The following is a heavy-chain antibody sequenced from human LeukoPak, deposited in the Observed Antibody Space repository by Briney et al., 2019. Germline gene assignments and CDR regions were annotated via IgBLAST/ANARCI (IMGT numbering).Heavy chain of an antibody. CDR1: GFTFSSYG. CDR3: AKDGEAAAGNYYYGMDV. V-gene: IGHV3-30*18. J-gene: IGHJ6*02. CDR2: ISYDGSNK. D-gene: IGHD6-13*01. Sequence: PGRSLRLSCAASGFTFSSYGMHWVRQAPGKGLEWVAVISYDGSNKYYADSVKGRFTISRDNSKNTLYLQMNSLRAEDTAVYYCAKDGEAAAGNYYYGMDVWGQGTTVTVSS.